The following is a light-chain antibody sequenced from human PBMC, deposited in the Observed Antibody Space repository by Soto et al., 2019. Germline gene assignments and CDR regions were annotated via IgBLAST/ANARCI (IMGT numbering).Light chain of an antibody. J-gene: IGKJ4*01. Sequence: EIVLTQSPGTLSLSPGERATLSCRASQSLNRNYLAWYQQKPGQAPRLFIYGSSSRATGIPDRFSGSGSGTDFTLTISRLEPEDFAVYYCQQYNRSPLTFGGGTKVEIK. V-gene: IGKV3-20*01. CDR3: QQYNRSPLT. CDR1: QSLNRNY. CDR2: GSS.